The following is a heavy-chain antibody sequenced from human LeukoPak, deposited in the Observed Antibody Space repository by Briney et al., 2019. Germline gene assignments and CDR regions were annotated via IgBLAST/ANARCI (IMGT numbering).Heavy chain of an antibody. Sequence: ASVKVSCKACGYTFTGYYMHWVRQAPGQGLEWMGWINPNSGGTNYAQKFQGRVTMTRDTSISTAYMELSRLRSDDTAVYYCARADYGDYSTFDYWGQGTLVTVSS. CDR3: ARADYGDYSTFDY. J-gene: IGHJ4*02. CDR1: GYTFTGYY. CDR2: INPNSGGT. V-gene: IGHV1-2*02. D-gene: IGHD4-17*01.